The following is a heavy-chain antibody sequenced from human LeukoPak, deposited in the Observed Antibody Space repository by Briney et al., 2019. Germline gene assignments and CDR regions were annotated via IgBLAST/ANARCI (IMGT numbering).Heavy chain of an antibody. D-gene: IGHD6-6*01. CDR3: ARHGSSSSWGWFDP. CDR1: GYRFTSYW. V-gene: IGHV5-51*01. Sequence: GESLKISCKGSGYRFTSYWIGWVGQMPGKGREWMGIIYPGDSDTRYSPSFQGQVTISADKSISTAYLQWSSLKASDTAMYYCARHGSSSSWGWFDPWGQGTLVTVSS. J-gene: IGHJ5*02. CDR2: IYPGDSDT.